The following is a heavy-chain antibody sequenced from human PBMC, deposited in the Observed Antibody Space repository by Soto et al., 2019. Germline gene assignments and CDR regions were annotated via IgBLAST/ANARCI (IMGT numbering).Heavy chain of an antibody. J-gene: IGHJ5*02. D-gene: IGHD3-16*01. CDR3: ARVGGINWFDP. Sequence: SETLSLTCAVSGGSISSSNWWSWVRQPPGKGLEWIGEIYHSGNTNYNPSLKSRVTMAVDKSRNQFSLKLSSVTAADTAVYYCARVGGINWFDPWGQGTLVTVSS. CDR2: IYHSGNT. CDR1: GGSISSSNW. V-gene: IGHV4-4*02.